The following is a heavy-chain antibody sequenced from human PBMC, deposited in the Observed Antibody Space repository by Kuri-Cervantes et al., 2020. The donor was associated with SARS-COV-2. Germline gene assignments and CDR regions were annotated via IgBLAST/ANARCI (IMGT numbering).Heavy chain of an antibody. CDR2: ISNDGKNK. D-gene: IGHD2-21*01. J-gene: IGHJ4*02. CDR3: AKDRVGVHDF. V-gene: IGHV3-30*18. Sequence: GGSLRLSCAASGFNFSRTDMHWVRQAPGKGLEWVAVISNDGKNKKCIASGKGRFTISRDNSQNTLSLQMKSLTSEDTAMYYCAKDRVGVHDFWGQGTLVTVSS. CDR1: GFNFSRTD.